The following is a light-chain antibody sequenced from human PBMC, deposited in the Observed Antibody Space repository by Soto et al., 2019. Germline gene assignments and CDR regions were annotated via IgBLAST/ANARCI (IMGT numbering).Light chain of an antibody. Sequence: EIVLTQSPATLSLSPGERATLSCRASQSVSSYLDWYQEKPGQAPRLLISDASNRATGIPARFSGSGSGTDFTLTISSLEPEDFAVYYCQQRSNWPPRFTFGPGTKVDIK. CDR3: QQRSNWPPRFT. CDR2: DAS. CDR1: QSVSSY. J-gene: IGKJ3*01. V-gene: IGKV3-11*01.